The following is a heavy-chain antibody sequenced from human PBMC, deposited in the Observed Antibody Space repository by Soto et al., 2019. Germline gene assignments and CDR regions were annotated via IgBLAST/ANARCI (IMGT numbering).Heavy chain of an antibody. Sequence: ASVKVSCKASGGTFSSYGISWVRQAPGQGLEWMGWISAYNGNTNYAQKVQGRVTMTTDTSTRTAYMELRSLRSDDTAVYYCARDRPDYSSGLDYWGQGALVTVSS. D-gene: IGHD3-22*01. CDR2: ISAYNGNT. J-gene: IGHJ4*02. CDR1: GGTFSSYG. CDR3: ARDRPDYSSGLDY. V-gene: IGHV1-18*01.